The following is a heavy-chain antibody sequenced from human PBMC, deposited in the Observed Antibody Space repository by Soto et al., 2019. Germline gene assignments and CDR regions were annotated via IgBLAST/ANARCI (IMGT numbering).Heavy chain of an antibody. D-gene: IGHD3-3*01. CDR3: ASYDGRGYYYYYMDV. J-gene: IGHJ6*03. Sequence: GGSLRLSCAASGFTFSSYWMHWVRQAPGKGLVWVSRINSDGSSTSYADSVKGRFTISRDNAKNTLYLQMNSLRAEDTAVYYCASYDGRGYYYYYMDVWGKGTTVTVSS. CDR1: GFTFSSYW. CDR2: INSDGSST. V-gene: IGHV3-74*01.